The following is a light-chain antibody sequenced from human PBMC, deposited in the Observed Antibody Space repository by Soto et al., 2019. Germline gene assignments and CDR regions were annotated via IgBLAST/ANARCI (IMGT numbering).Light chain of an antibody. CDR3: QQRRDWPIT. CDR1: PTVATL. J-gene: IGKJ4*01. Sequence: IVLTQSPANLSLSPGETATLSCRASPTVATLLSCYQQKPGQVPRLIIYDASKRATGIPARFSGSGSGTDFTLTIGSLEPEDFEVYYCQQRRDWPITFGGGTKVEIK. V-gene: IGKV3-11*01. CDR2: DAS.